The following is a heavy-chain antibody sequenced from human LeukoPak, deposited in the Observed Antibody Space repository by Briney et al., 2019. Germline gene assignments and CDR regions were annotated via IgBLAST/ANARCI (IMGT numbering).Heavy chain of an antibody. Sequence: SVKVSCKASGGTFSSYAISWVRQAPGQGLEWMGGIIPIFGTANYAQRFQGRVTMTEDTSTDTAYMELSSLRSEDTAVYYCATGGITIFTGFDPWGQGTLVTVSS. CDR3: ATGGITIFTGFDP. CDR2: IIPIFGTA. CDR1: GGTFSSYA. V-gene: IGHV1-69*06. J-gene: IGHJ5*02. D-gene: IGHD3-3*01.